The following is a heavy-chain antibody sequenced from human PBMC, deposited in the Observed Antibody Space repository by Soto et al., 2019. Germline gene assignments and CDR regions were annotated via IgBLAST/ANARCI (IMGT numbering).Heavy chain of an antibody. CDR2: VFSSGST. CDR1: GGSISSYY. V-gene: IGHV4-59*08. CDR3: ARRGKKSFYYYMDV. J-gene: IGHJ6*03. Sequence: SETLSLTCTVSGGSISSYYWTWVRQSPGKGLEWIGYVFSSGSTNYNPSLESRVTISLDTSKNQFSLKVISVTAADTAVYYCARRGKKSFYYYMDVWGKGTTVTVSS.